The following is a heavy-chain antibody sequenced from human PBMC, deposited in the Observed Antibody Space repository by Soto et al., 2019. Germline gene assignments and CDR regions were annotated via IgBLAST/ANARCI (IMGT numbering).Heavy chain of an antibody. V-gene: IGHV3-23*01. J-gene: IGHJ4*02. CDR2: ISGSGRST. Sequence: GGSLRLSCAASGFTFSNYAMTWVRQAPGKGLEWVSCISGSGRSTYYTDSVRGRFTNSRDNSKNTLYLQMNSLRAEDTAIYYCASTSWSDSYTALDYWGQGTLVTVSS. CDR1: GFTFSNYA. CDR3: ASTSWSDSYTALDY. D-gene: IGHD3-3*01.